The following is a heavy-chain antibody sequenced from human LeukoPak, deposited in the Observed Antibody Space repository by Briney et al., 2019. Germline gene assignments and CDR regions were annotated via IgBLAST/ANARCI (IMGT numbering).Heavy chain of an antibody. CDR2: IYHTGST. D-gene: IGHD4-17*01. Sequence: PSETLSLTCAVSGVSISSGGYSWSWIRQPPGKGLEWIGYIYHTGSTYYNPSLKSRVTISVDRSKNQFSLKLSSVTAADTAVYFCARATVSDAFDIWGQGTMVTVSS. CDR1: GVSISSGGYS. V-gene: IGHV4-30-2*01. J-gene: IGHJ3*02. CDR3: ARATVSDAFDI.